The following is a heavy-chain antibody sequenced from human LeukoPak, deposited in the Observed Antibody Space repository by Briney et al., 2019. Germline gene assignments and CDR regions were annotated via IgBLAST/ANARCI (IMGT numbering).Heavy chain of an antibody. V-gene: IGHV3-30*04. CDR1: GYTFSRYA. D-gene: IGHD5-18*01. J-gene: IGHJ4*02. CDR2: ISYDGNDI. CDR3: ARGGYRFGYVFDY. Sequence: GGSLRLSCAASGYTFSRYATHWVRQAPGTGLEWVSFISYDGNDIKYADSVKGRFTISRDNSKNTLFLQMNSLRPEDTAVYYCARGGYRFGYVFDYWGQGTLVTVSS.